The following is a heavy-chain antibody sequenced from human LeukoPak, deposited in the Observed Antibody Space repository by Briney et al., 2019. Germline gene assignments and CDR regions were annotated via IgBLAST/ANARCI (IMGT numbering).Heavy chain of an antibody. V-gene: IGHV3-48*01. Sequence: GGSLRLSCAASGFTFSSYSMNWVRQAPGKGLDGVSYISSRSCTIYYADSLKGGFTISRDNAKNSLYLQMNSLRAKDMAVYYCARGRLRLGELSNYWGQGTLVAVSA. D-gene: IGHD3-16*02. CDR2: ISSRSCTI. CDR3: ARGRLRLGELSNY. CDR1: GFTFSSYS. J-gene: IGHJ4*02.